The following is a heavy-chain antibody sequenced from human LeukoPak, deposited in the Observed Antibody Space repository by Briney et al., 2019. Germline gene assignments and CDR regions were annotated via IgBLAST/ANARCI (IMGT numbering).Heavy chain of an antibody. V-gene: IGHV4-39*01. CDR3: ARREYYDFWSGYGGNLP. D-gene: IGHD3-3*01. Sequence: SETLSLTCTVSGGSISSSSYYWGWIRQPPGKGLEWIGCIYYSGSTYYNPSLKSRVTIPVDTSKTQFSLKLSSVTAADTAVYYCARREYYDFWSGYGGNLPWGQGTLVTVSS. CDR1: GGSISSSSYY. J-gene: IGHJ4*02. CDR2: IYYSGST.